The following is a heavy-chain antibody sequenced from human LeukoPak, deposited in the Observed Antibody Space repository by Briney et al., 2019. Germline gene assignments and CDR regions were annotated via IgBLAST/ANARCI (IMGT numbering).Heavy chain of an antibody. Sequence: PSETLSLTCTVSGGSISSSSYYWGWIRQPPGKGLEWVANIEQNGRGKNYVDSVKGRFTISRDNAKNSLYLQMNSLRAEDTAVYYCATYRTRRSNSLDFWGRGTLVTVSS. D-gene: IGHD6-13*01. CDR3: ATYRTRRSNSLDF. J-gene: IGHJ4*02. V-gene: IGHV3-7*01. CDR2: IEQNGRGK. CDR1: GGSISSSSYY.